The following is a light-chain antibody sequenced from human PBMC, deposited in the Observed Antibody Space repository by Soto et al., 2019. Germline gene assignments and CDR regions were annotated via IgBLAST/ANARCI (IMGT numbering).Light chain of an antibody. CDR2: EVS. Sequence: QSALTQPASVSGSPGQSIAISCTGTSSDVGGYNYVSWYQQHPGKAPKLMIYEVSNRPSGVSNRFSGSKSDNTASLTISGLQAEDEADYYCYSYTSSSTWVFGGGTKLTVL. J-gene: IGLJ3*02. V-gene: IGLV2-14*01. CDR3: YSYTSSSTWV. CDR1: SSDVGGYNY.